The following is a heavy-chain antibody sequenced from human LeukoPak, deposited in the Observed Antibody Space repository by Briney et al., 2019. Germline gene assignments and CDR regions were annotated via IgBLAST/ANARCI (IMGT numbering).Heavy chain of an antibody. D-gene: IGHD3-22*01. CDR2: ISSSGSTI. V-gene: IGHV3-48*03. CDR3: ARDEYYYDSSSGGYFDY. J-gene: IGHJ4*02. CDR1: GFTFSSYE. Sequence: GGSLRLSCAASGFTFSSYEMNWVRQAPGKGLEWVSYISSSGSTIYYADSVKGRFTISRDNAKNSLYLQMNSLRAEDTAVYYCARDEYYYDSSSGGYFDYWGPGTLVTVSS.